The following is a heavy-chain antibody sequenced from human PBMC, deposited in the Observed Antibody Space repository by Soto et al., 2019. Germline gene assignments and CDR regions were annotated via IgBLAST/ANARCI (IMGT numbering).Heavy chain of an antibody. D-gene: IGHD3-10*01. V-gene: IGHV4-39*01. CDR3: ASEITYYYGSGSYLAPEFDY. CDR2: IYYSGST. CDR1: GGSISSSSYY. Sequence: PSETLSLTCTVSGGSISSSSYYWGWIRQPPGKGLEWIGSIYYSGSTYYNPSLKSRVTISVDTSKNQFSLKLSSVTAADTAVYYCASEITYYYGSGSYLAPEFDYWGQGTLVTVSS. J-gene: IGHJ4*02.